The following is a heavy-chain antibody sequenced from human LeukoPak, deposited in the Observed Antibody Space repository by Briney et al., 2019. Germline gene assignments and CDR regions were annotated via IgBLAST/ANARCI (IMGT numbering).Heavy chain of an antibody. CDR2: INIDGGIT. J-gene: IGHJ3*02. CDR1: GFTFSSYW. D-gene: IGHD3-22*01. Sequence: GGSLRLSCAASGFTFSSYWMHWVRQAQGKGLVWVSRINIDGGITNYADSVKGRFTISRDNAKNTLYLQMNSLRAEDTAVYYCARDPNYDSSGSVDAFDIWGQGTMVTVSS. V-gene: IGHV3-74*01. CDR3: ARDPNYDSSGSVDAFDI.